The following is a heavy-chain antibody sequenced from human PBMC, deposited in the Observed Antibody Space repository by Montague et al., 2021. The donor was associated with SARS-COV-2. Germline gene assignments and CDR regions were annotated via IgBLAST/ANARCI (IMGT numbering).Heavy chain of an antibody. D-gene: IGHD1-1*01. J-gene: IGHJ4*02. V-gene: IGHV3-30*04. Sequence: SLRLSSSASGFPFPSSSLHLVRPAPGNWLEWLSIFSFTGAKQYYXDSVNGRFTISRDNSKNTLFLQMNRLIAEDTAVYFCARVKTGPYVPIDFWGQGTLVTVSS. CDR1: GFPFPSSS. CDR3: ARVKTGPYVPIDF. CDR2: FSFTGAKQ.